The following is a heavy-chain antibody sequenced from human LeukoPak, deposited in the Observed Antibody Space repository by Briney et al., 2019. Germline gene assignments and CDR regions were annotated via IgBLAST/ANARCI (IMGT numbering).Heavy chain of an antibody. J-gene: IGHJ5*02. CDR2: ISGSGDTI. V-gene: IGHV3-48*03. D-gene: IGHD1-14*01. CDR1: GLSFSGYE. CDR3: ARAPLVLTYRRWFDP. Sequence: PVGPRRRSWGASGLSFSGYEMNWVRHGPGDGLEWILYISGSGDTIYYADSVKGRFTISRDNAKNSLYLQMNSLRAEDTSVYHCARAPLVLTYRRWFDPWGHGSL.